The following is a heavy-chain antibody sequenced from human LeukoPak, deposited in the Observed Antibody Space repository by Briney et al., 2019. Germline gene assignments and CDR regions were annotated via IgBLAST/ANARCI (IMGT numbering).Heavy chain of an antibody. CDR3: ARHDGYSYGYDYYYYGMDV. Sequence: PSGTLSLTCAVSGGSISSRNWWSWVRQPPGKGLEWIGEIYHSGSTNYNPSLKSRVTISVDKSKNQFSLKLSSVTAADTAVYYCARHDGYSYGYDYYYYGMDVWGKGTTVTVSS. J-gene: IGHJ6*04. CDR2: IYHSGST. D-gene: IGHD5-18*01. V-gene: IGHV4-4*02. CDR1: GGSISSRNW.